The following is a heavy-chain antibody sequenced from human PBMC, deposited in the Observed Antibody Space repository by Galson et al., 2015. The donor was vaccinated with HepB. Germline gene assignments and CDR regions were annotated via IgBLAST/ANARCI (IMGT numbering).Heavy chain of an antibody. V-gene: IGHV3-23*01. CDR1: GFTFSIFA. CDR3: VRGGYRTDAFDI. CDR2: ISGTSGHT. Sequence: SLRLSCAASGFTFSIFAMSWVRQAPGKGLEWVSFISGTSGHTYYADSVKGRFTISRDNSKNTLYVQMNNLRAEDTAVFYCVRGGYRTDAFDIWGQGTMVTVSS. D-gene: IGHD5-12*01. J-gene: IGHJ3*02.